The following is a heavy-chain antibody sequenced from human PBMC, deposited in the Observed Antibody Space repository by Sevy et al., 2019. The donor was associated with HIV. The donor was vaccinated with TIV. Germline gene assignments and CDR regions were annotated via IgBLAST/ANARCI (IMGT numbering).Heavy chain of an antibody. CDR2: IKSKTDGGTT. D-gene: IGHD3-3*01. J-gene: IGHJ4*02. V-gene: IGHV3-15*01. Sequence: GGSLRLSCAASGFTFSNAWMSWVRQAPGKGLEWVGRIKSKTDGGTTDYAAPVKGRFTISRDDSKNTLYLQMNSLKTEDTAVYYCTTELVTGITIFEYYFDYWGQGTLVTVSS. CDR3: TTELVTGITIFEYYFDY. CDR1: GFTFSNAW.